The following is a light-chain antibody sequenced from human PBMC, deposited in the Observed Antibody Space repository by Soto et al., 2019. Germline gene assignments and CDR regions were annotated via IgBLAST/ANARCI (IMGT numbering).Light chain of an antibody. Sequence: QSALTQPASVSGSPGQSITISCTGSNSDIGYNFVSWYQQHPGEGPKLMIYEDGNRPSGVSNRFSGSKSGNTASLTISGLQAQDEANYYCGSYTLNSIWVFGGGTKLTVL. J-gene: IGLJ3*02. CDR2: EDG. CDR1: NSDIGYNF. CDR3: GSYTLNSIWV. V-gene: IGLV2-14*01.